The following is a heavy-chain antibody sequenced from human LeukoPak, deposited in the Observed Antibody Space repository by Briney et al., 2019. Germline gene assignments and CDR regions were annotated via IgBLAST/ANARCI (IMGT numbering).Heavy chain of an antibody. J-gene: IGHJ4*02. Sequence: GGSLRLSCVASGFTFSDYAMNWVRQAPGKGLEWVSTFKTNYNQVYYAESVRGRFTISTDNSKNTAYLQMNSLRVEGTALYYCARSVPDYTRFDFWGQGALVTVSS. CDR1: GFTFSDYA. CDR2: FKTNYNQV. D-gene: IGHD4-11*01. CDR3: ARSVPDYTRFDF. V-gene: IGHV3-23*05.